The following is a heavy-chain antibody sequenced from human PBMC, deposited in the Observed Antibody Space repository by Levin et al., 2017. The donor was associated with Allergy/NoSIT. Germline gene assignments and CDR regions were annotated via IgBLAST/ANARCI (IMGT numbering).Heavy chain of an antibody. CDR3: ARVRRTSWYYYY. D-gene: IGHD6-13*01. V-gene: IGHV3-11*01. Sequence: PGESLKISCAASGFTFSDYSMSWIRQAPGKGLEWVSYISNSGSTIYYADSVKGRFTISRDNAKNSLYLQMNSLRADDTAVYYCARVRRTSWYYYYWGQGTLVTVSS. CDR2: ISNSGSTI. CDR1: GFTFSDYS. J-gene: IGHJ4*02.